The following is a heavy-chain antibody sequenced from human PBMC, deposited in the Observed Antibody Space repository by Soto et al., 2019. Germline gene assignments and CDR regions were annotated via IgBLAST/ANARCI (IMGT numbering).Heavy chain of an antibody. CDR2: ISGSGGST. V-gene: IGHV3-23*01. J-gene: IGHJ3*02. CDR1: GFTFSSYA. D-gene: IGHD3-22*01. Sequence: GGSLRLSCAASGFTFSSYAMSWVRQAPGKGLEWVSAISGSGGSTYYADSVKGRFTISRDNSKNTLYLQMNSLRAEDTAVYYCAKMADDYYDSSGYYYLAFDIWGQGTMVTVS. CDR3: AKMADDYYDSSGYYYLAFDI.